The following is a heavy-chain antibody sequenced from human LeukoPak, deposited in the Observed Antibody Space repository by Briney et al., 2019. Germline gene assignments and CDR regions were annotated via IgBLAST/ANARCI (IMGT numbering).Heavy chain of an antibody. CDR1: GFTFTKCA. J-gene: IGHJ4*02. V-gene: IGHV3-23*01. CDR3: AGDRNSDWYSPLDY. D-gene: IGHD6-19*01. Sequence: GGSLRLSCVASGFTFTKCAMSWIRQAPGKGLEWVAIITATGDTAYYADSVKGRFTISRDNSRNTVYMQMDSLRAEGTAIYYCAGDRNSDWYSPLDYWGQGSQVTVSP. CDR2: ITATGDTA.